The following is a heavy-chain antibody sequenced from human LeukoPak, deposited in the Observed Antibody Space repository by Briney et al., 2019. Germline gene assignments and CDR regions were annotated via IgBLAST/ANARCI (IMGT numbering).Heavy chain of an antibody. V-gene: IGHV3-30*02. CDR3: AKVRNNWMGENWFDP. CDR1: GFTLSSYG. Sequence: PGGSLRLSCVASGFTLSSYGMNWVRQAPGKGLEWVAFIRYDGSNKYYADSVKGRFTISRDNSKNTLYLQMNSLRAEDTAVYYCAKVRNNWMGENWFDPWGQGTLVTVSS. D-gene: IGHD1-20*01. CDR2: IRYDGSNK. J-gene: IGHJ5*02.